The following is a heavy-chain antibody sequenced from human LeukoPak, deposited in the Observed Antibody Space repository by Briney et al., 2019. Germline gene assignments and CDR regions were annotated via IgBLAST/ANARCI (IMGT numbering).Heavy chain of an antibody. CDR3: ARDLNAWYQLLFY. D-gene: IGHD2-2*01. Sequence: ASVKVSCKASGGTFSSYAISWVRQAPGQGLEWMGGIIPIFGTANYAQKFQGRVTITADESTSTAYMELSRLRSDDTAVYYCARDLNAWYQLLFYWGQGTLVTVSS. CDR1: GGTFSSYA. CDR2: IIPIFGTA. J-gene: IGHJ4*02. V-gene: IGHV1-69*13.